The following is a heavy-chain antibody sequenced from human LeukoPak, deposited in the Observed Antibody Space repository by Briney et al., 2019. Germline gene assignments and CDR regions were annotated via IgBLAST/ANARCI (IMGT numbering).Heavy chain of an antibody. CDR3: ARADNYYLNY. D-gene: IGHD3-22*01. Sequence: GGSLRLSCAASGFTFSDYYMSWIRQARGKGLEWVSYISSSSSYTNYADSVKGRFTISRDKDKNSLYMQMNRLRAEERDVYYCARADNYYLNYWGQGTLVTVSS. CDR1: GFTFSDYY. CDR2: ISSSSSYT. V-gene: IGHV3-11*06. J-gene: IGHJ4*02.